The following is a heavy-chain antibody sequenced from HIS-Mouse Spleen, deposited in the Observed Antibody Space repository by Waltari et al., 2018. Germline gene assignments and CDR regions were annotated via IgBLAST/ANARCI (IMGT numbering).Heavy chain of an antibody. J-gene: IGHJ4*02. CDR1: GFTFSPFR. D-gene: IGHD1-26*01. Sequence: EVQLVESGGGLVPPGGYLGRSCSASGFTFSPFRRHWGRQAPGKGLEWVSYISISSSTIYYADSVKGRFTISRDNAKNSLYLQMNSLRAEDTAVYYCARGASGSYYLVSVSDYWGQGTLVTVSS. CDR3: ARGASGSYYLVSVSDY. CDR2: ISISSSTI. V-gene: IGHV3-48*01.